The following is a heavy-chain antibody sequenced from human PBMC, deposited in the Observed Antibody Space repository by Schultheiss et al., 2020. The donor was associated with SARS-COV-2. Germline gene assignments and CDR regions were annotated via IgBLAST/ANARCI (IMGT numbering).Heavy chain of an antibody. Sequence: GSLRLSCAASGFTFSSYSMNWVRQAPGKGLEWVSSISSSSSYIYYADSVKGRFTISRDNAKNSLYLQMNSLRAEDTAVYYCASDGSPLPRMDVWGQGTMVTVSS. CDR1: GFTFSSYS. CDR2: ISSSSSYI. D-gene: IGHD1-26*01. V-gene: IGHV3-21*01. CDR3: ASDGSPLPRMDV. J-gene: IGHJ6*02.